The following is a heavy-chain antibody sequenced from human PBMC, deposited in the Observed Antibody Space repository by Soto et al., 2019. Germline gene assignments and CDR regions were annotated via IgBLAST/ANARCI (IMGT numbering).Heavy chain of an antibody. J-gene: IGHJ4*02. CDR2: IHHDGGT. CDR1: GGSFSRYH. Sequence: QVQLQQWGAGLLKPSETLSLTCTVYGGSFSRYHWNWIRQAPGKGLEWIGEIHHDGGTNYSPSLESRVTISVDTSKNEFSLKLSSVTAADTGVYYFARGYGEEWPTSDFWGQGTLVTVSS. D-gene: IGHD3-10*01. V-gene: IGHV4-34*01. CDR3: ARGYGEEWPTSDF.